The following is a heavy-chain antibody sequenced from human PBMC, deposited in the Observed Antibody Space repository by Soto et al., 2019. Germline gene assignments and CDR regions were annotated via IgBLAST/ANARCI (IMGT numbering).Heavy chain of an antibody. J-gene: IGHJ4*02. V-gene: IGHV1-18*01. Sequence: QVQLVQSGAEVKKPGASVKVSCETSGYTFLSHGISWVRQAPGQGLEWVGWTSAYTNKRVYSQQFQGRVTMTTDTSSNTAYLEMTSLKSDDTAVYYCARYTLDIEYGEDHFDYWGQGTLVTVSS. CDR1: GYTFLSHG. CDR3: ARYTLDIEYGEDHFDY. D-gene: IGHD4-17*01. CDR2: TSAYTNKR.